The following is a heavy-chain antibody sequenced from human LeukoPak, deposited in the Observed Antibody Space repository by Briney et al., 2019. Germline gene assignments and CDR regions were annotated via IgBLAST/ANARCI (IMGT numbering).Heavy chain of an antibody. D-gene: IGHD4-17*01. CDR2: ISSSSIII. CDR3: ASCQSPVTTDCWFDP. CDR1: RFTFSSYS. V-gene: IGHV3-48*01. Sequence: GGSLRLSCTASRFTFSSYSVNWVRQAPGMGLEWVAYISSSSIIIDYADSVKGRFTISRDNAKNSLYLQMNSLRAEDTAVYYCASCQSPVTTDCWFDPWGQGTLVTVSA. J-gene: IGHJ5*02.